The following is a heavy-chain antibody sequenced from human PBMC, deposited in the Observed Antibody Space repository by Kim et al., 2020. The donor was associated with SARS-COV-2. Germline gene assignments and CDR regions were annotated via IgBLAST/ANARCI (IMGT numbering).Heavy chain of an antibody. CDR2: TA. CDR3: AREYLTTFQH. J-gene: IGHJ1*01. Sequence: TANYAQKFQDRVTVTADESTSTAYMELSSLRSEDTAVYYCAREYLTTFQHWGQGTLVTVSS. V-gene: IGHV1-69*01.